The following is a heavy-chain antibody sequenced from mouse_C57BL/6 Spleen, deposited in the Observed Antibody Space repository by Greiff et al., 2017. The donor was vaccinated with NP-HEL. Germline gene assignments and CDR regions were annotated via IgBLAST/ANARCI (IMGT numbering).Heavy chain of an antibody. CDR1: GFTFSDYG. CDR3: ARYYGSSYPYAMDY. Sequence: EVMLVESGGGLVKPGGSLKLSCAASGFTFSDYGMHWVRQAPEKGLEWVAYISSGSSTIYYADTVKGRFTISRDNAKNTLFLQMTSLRSEDTAMYYCARYYGSSYPYAMDYWGQGTSVTVSS. D-gene: IGHD1-1*01. V-gene: IGHV5-17*01. J-gene: IGHJ4*01. CDR2: ISSGSSTI.